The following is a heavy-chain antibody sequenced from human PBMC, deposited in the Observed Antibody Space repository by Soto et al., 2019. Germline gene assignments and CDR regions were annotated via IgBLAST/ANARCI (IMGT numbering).Heavy chain of an antibody. CDR3: ARGTIPYYYYGMDV. CDR1: GDSISSYY. J-gene: IGHJ6*02. V-gene: IGHV4-59*01. Sequence: QVQLQESGPGLGKPSETLSLTCTVSGDSISSYYWTWIRQPPGEGLEWIGYIYDSGRTYYNPSLKSRVTISVDTSKNQFSLRLSSVSAADTAVYYCARGTIPYYYYGMDVWGQGATVTVSS. D-gene: IGHD3-10*01. CDR2: IYDSGRT.